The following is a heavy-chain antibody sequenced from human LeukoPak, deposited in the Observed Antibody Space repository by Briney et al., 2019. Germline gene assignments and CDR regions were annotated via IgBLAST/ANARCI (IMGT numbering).Heavy chain of an antibody. D-gene: IGHD3-16*01. Sequence: PSETLSLTCAVYGGSLSGYYWSWIRQPPGKGLEWIGEINHSGSTNYNPSLKSRVAISVDTSKNQFSLKLSSVTAADTAVYYCARGYLGGNWGQGTLVTVSS. CDR1: GGSLSGYY. V-gene: IGHV4-34*01. CDR3: ARGYLGGN. CDR2: INHSGST. J-gene: IGHJ4*02.